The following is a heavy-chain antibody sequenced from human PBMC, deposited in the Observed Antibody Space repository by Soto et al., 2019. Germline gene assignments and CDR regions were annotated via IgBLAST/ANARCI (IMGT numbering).Heavy chain of an antibody. CDR3: ARAYGGYADY. Sequence: KASETLSLTCTVSGGSISSYYWSWIRQPPGKGLEWIGYIYYSGSTNYNPSLKSQVTISVDTSKNQFSLKLSSVTAADTAVYYCARAYGGYADYWGQGALVTVSS. J-gene: IGHJ4*02. D-gene: IGHD5-12*01. CDR2: IYYSGST. CDR1: GGSISSYY. V-gene: IGHV4-59*01.